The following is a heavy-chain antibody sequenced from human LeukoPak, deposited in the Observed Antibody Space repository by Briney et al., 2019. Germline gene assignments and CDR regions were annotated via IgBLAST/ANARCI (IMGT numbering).Heavy chain of an antibody. D-gene: IGHD2-2*01. CDR3: ARDRAPVVPAAMWFDP. V-gene: IGHV3-21*01. Sequence: GGSLRLSCAASGFTLSSYSMNGVRQAPGKGLEWVSSISSSSSYIYYADSVKGRFTISRDNAKNSLYLQMNSLRAEDTAVYYCARDRAPVVPAAMWFDPWGQGTLVTVSS. J-gene: IGHJ5*02. CDR1: GFTLSSYS. CDR2: ISSSSSYI.